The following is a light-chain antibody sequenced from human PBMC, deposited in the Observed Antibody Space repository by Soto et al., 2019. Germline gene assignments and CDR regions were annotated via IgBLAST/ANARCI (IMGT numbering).Light chain of an antibody. V-gene: IGLV3-1*01. CDR3: QAWDSSTVV. J-gene: IGLJ2*01. CDR2: QDN. CDR1: KLGDKF. Sequence: SYELTQPPSVSVSPGQTASIPCSGDKLGDKFVSWYQRKPGQSPMMVIYQDNKRPSGIPERVSGSNSGNTATLTISGTQAVEAADYYCQAWDSSTVVFGGGTKVTVL.